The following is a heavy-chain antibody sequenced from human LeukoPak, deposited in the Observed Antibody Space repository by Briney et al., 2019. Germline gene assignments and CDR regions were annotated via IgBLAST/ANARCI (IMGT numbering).Heavy chain of an antibody. CDR2: ISSSSNTI. CDR3: ARDRAAGAYPWYFDY. D-gene: IGHD3-16*01. CDR1: GFTFSSYS. Sequence: PGGSLRLSCAASGFTFSSYSMNWVRQAPGKGLEWVSYISSSSNTIYYADSVKGRFTISRDNAKNSLYLQMNSLRAEDTAVYYCARDRAAGAYPWYFDYWGQGTLVTVSS. J-gene: IGHJ4*02. V-gene: IGHV3-48*01.